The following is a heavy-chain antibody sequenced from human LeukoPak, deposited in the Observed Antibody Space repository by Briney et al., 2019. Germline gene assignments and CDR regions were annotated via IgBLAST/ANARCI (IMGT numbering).Heavy chain of an antibody. V-gene: IGHV1-69*05. CDR3: ARGLYSSGWYRGEYYFDY. CDR1: GGTFSSYA. CDR2: IIPIFGTA. Sequence: SVKVSCKASGGTFSSYAISWVRQAPGQGLEWMGRIIPIFGTASYAQKFQGRVTMTRNTSISTAYMELSSLRSEDTAVYYCARGLYSSGWYRGEYYFDYWGQGTLVTVSS. J-gene: IGHJ4*02. D-gene: IGHD6-19*01.